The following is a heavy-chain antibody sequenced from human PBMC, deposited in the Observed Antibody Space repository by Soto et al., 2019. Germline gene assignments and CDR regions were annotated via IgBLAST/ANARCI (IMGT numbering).Heavy chain of an antibody. CDR3: ARMNYYDTSGYPFDY. D-gene: IGHD3-22*01. Sequence: SETLSLTCTVSGGSIISYYWSWIRQPPGKGLEWIGYIYFRGTTNYNPSLKSRVTMSADTSKNQFSLKLNSVTAADTAVYYCARMNYYDTSGYPFDYWGQGMMVTVS. J-gene: IGHJ4*02. V-gene: IGHV4-59*01. CDR1: GGSIISYY. CDR2: IYFRGTT.